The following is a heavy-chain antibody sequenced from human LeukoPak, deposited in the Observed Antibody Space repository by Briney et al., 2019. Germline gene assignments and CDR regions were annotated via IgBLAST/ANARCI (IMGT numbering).Heavy chain of an antibody. CDR1: GFTFSYYN. Sequence: GGSLRLSCAASGFTFSYYNMNWVRQAPGKGLEWVSSISSSSSHIYYADSVKGRFTISRDNAKNSLYLQMSSLRVEDTAVFCGVRAGGGGSYRDVFDMGGQGKMVTVSS. V-gene: IGHV3-21*06. J-gene: IGHJ3*02. CDR2: ISSSSSHI. CDR3: VRAGGGGSYRDVFDM. D-gene: IGHD1-26*01.